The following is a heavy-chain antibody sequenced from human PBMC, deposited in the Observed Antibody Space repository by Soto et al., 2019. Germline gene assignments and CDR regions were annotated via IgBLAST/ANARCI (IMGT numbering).Heavy chain of an antibody. D-gene: IGHD1-1*01. J-gene: IGHJ3*02. Sequence: GGSLRLSCAASGFTFRSYSMNWVRQAPGKGLEWVSSISSSSSYIYYADSVKGRFTISRDNAKNSLYLQMNSLRAEDTAVYYCASTGTTRSYDAFDIWGQGTMVTVSS. V-gene: IGHV3-21*01. CDR2: ISSSSSYI. CDR3: ASTGTTRSYDAFDI. CDR1: GFTFRSYS.